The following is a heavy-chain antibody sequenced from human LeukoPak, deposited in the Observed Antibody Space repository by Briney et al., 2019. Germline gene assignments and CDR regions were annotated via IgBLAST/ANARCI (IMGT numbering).Heavy chain of an antibody. CDR1: GGSISSYY. J-gene: IGHJ1*01. V-gene: IGHV4-59*12. Sequence: SETLSLTCTVSGGSISSYYWSWIRQPPGKGLEWIGYIYYSGSTYYNPSLKSRVTMSVDTSKNQFSLKLSSVTAADTAVYYCARGRRLLLYAEYFQHWGQGTLVTVSS. CDR3: ARGRRLLLYAEYFQH. CDR2: IYYSGST. D-gene: IGHD2-15*01.